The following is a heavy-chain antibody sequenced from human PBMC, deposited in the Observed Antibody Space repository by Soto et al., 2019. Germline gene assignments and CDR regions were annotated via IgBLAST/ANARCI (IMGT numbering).Heavy chain of an antibody. V-gene: IGHV4-39*01. CDR2: IYYSENT. D-gene: IGHD4-17*01. CDR1: GGSVNSSSNH. CDR3: ATHPPYGPLDH. J-gene: IGHJ4*02. Sequence: SETLSLTCTVSGGSVNSSSNHWGWIRQPPGKGLEWIGNIYYSENTYYNPSLKSRVTISVDTSKNQFSLRLTSVTAADTAVYYCATHPPYGPLDHWGQGTLVTVSS.